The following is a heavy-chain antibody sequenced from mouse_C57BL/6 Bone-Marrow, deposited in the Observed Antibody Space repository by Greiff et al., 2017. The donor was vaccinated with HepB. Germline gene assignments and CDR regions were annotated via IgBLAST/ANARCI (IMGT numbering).Heavy chain of an antibody. CDR1: GYTFTSYG. D-gene: IGHD1-1*01. Sequence: VKLMESGAELARPGASVKLSCKASGYTFTSYGISWVKQRTGQGLEWIGEIYPRSGNTYYNEKFKGKATLTADKSSSTAYMELRSLTSEDSAVYFCARYGPYYYAMDYWGQGTSVTVSS. J-gene: IGHJ4*01. V-gene: IGHV1-81*01. CDR2: IYPRSGNT. CDR3: ARYGPYYYAMDY.